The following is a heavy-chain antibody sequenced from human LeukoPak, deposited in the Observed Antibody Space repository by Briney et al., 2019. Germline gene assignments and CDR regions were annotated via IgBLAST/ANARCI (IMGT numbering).Heavy chain of an antibody. CDR3: ARGPHEGSGYPDD. Sequence: GASVKVSCKPYGYTFNTYGITWVRQAPGQGLEWMGWISPYNGNTNYAQKFQGRVTMTTDTSTSTAYMELRSLRSDDTAVYYCARGPHEGSGYPDDWGQGTLVTVSS. CDR2: ISPYNGNT. J-gene: IGHJ4*02. V-gene: IGHV1-18*01. D-gene: IGHD3-22*01. CDR1: GYTFNTYG.